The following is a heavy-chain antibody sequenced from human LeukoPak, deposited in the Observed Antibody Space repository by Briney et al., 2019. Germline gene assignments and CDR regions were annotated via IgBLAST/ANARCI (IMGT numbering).Heavy chain of an antibody. V-gene: IGHV1-46*01. Sequence: ASVKVSCKASGYTFTSYYMHWERQAPGQGLEWMGIINPSGGSTSYAQKFQGRVTMTRDTSTSTVYMELSSLRSEDTAVYYCASGQDYYDSSGIEDAWGQGTMVTVSS. D-gene: IGHD3-22*01. CDR1: GYTFTSYY. J-gene: IGHJ3*01. CDR3: ASGQDYYDSSGIEDA. CDR2: INPSGGST.